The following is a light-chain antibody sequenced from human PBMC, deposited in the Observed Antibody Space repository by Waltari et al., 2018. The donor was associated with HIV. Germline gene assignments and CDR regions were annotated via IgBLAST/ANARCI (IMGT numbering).Light chain of an antibody. CDR3: QQLKTYPLS. CDR2: SVS. J-gene: IGKJ4*01. V-gene: IGKV1-9*01. Sequence: IQLTQSPSFLSASVGERLTITCRATQGVGSYLAWYQQKPGKAPNLLIYSVSILQTGVPSRFSGSGSGTEFTLTITDLQPEYFATYYCQQLKTYPLSFGGGTKVEIK. CDR1: QGVGSY.